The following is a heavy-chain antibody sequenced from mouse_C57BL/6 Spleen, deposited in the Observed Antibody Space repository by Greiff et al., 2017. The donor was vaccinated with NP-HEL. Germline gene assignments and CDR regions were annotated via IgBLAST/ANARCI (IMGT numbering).Heavy chain of an antibody. V-gene: IGHV1-69*01. CDR3: ARKGDLRWGFAY. D-gene: IGHD1-1*01. Sequence: QVQLQQPGAELVMPGASVKLSCKASGYTFTSYWMHWVKQRPGQGLAWIGEIDPSDSYTNYNQKFKGKSTLTVDKSSSTAYMQLSSLTSEDSAVYYCARKGDLRWGFAYWGQGTLVTVSA. CDR1: GYTFTSYW. CDR2: IDPSDSYT. J-gene: IGHJ3*01.